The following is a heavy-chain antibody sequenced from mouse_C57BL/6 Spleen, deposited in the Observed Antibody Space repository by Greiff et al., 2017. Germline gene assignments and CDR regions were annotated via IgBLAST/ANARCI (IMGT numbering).Heavy chain of an antibody. J-gene: IGHJ4*01. V-gene: IGHV5-12*01. CDR1: GFTFSDYY. Sequence: EVMLVESGGGLVQPGGSLKLSCAASGFTFSDYYMYWVRQTPEKRLEWVAYISNGGGSTYYPDTVKGRFTIARDNAKNTLYLQISRLKSGDTAMYYCARQYHGSSSMGYWGQRTSVTVSS. CDR2: ISNGGGST. D-gene: IGHD1-1*01. CDR3: ARQYHGSSSMGY.